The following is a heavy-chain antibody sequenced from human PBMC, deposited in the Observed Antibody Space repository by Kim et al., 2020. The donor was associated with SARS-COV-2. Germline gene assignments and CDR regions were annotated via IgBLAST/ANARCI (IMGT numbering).Heavy chain of an antibody. Sequence: SVKVSCKASGGTFSSYAISWVRQAPGQGLEWMGGIIPIFGTANYAQKFQGRVTITADESTSTAYMELSSLRSEDTAVYYCARESEQPWTPVGYYGMDVWGQGTTVTVSS. CDR1: GGTFSSYA. J-gene: IGHJ6*02. D-gene: IGHD2-2*01. CDR2: IIPIFGTA. V-gene: IGHV1-69*13. CDR3: ARESEQPWTPVGYYGMDV.